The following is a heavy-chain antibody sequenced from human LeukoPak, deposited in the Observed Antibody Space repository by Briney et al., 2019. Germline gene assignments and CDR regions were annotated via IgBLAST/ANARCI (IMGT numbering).Heavy chain of an antibody. CDR3: ARGADYSKSPCHY. J-gene: IGHJ4*02. Sequence: GRSLRLSCAASGFTFSNYAIHWVRQAPGKGLEWVAVISYDGSTKYYADSVKGRSTISRDNSKNTLYLQMNSLRPEDTAVYYCARGADYSKSPCHYWGQGTLVTVSS. CDR1: GFTFSNYA. D-gene: IGHD4-11*01. CDR2: ISYDGSTK. V-gene: IGHV3-30*04.